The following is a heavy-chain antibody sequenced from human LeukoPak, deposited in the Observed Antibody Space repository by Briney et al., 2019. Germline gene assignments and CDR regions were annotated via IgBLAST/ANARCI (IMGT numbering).Heavy chain of an antibody. Sequence: SETLSLTCTVSGGSISSYYWSWIRQPPGKGLGWIGYIYYSGSTNYNPSLKSRVTISVDTSRNQFSLKLSSVTAADTAVYYRARVTPGSSSWYNFDLWGRGTLVTVSS. J-gene: IGHJ2*01. CDR3: ARVTPGSSSWYNFDL. CDR1: GGSISSYY. CDR2: IYYSGST. D-gene: IGHD6-13*01. V-gene: IGHV4-59*01.